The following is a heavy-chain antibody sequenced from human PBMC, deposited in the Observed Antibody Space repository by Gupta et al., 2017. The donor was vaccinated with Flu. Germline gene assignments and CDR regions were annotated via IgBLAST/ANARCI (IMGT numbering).Heavy chain of an antibody. CDR1: SYA. D-gene: IGHD2-21*01. CDR3: ARTYCGGGCYSFDY. J-gene: IGHJ4*02. CDR2: INTDTGNP. V-gene: IGHV7-4-1*02. Sequence: SYAMNWVRQAPGQGLEWMGWINTDTGNPTYAQGVTGRFVFSLDTSVSTAYLEISSLNTEETGVYYCARTYCGGGCYSFDYWGQGSLVIVSS.